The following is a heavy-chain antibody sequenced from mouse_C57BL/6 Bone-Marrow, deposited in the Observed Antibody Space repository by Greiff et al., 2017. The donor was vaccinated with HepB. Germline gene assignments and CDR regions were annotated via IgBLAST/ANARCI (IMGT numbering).Heavy chain of an antibody. J-gene: IGHJ4*01. CDR2: IYPGSGNT. D-gene: IGHD2-3*01. V-gene: IGHV1-66*01. Sequence: QVQLQQSGPELVKPGASVKISCKASGYSFTSYYIHWVKQRPGQGLEWIGWIYPGSGNTKYNEKFKGKATLTADTSSSSAYMQLSSLTSEDSAVYYCARSHYGYYGGAMDYWGQGTSVTVSS. CDR3: ARSHYGYYGGAMDY. CDR1: GYSFTSYY.